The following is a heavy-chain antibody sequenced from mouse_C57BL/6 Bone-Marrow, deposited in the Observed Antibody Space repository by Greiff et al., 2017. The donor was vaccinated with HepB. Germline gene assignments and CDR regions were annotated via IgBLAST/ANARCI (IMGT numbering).Heavy chain of an antibody. CDR2: IHPNSGST. CDR3: ARKPYYGHWYVDV. Sequence: VQLQQPGAELVKPGASVKLSCKASGYTFTSYWMHWVKQRPGQGLEWIGMIHPNSGSTNYNEKFKSKATLTVDKSSSTAYMQLSSLTSEDSAVYYCARKPYYGHWYVDVWGTGTTVTVSS. V-gene: IGHV1-64*01. D-gene: IGHD1-1*01. J-gene: IGHJ1*03. CDR1: GYTFTSYW.